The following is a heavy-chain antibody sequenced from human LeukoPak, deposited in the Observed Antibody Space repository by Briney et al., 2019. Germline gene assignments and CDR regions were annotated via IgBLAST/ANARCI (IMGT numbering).Heavy chain of an antibody. CDR2: IYYSGST. D-gene: IGHD5-18*01. CDR3: ARYSYGQYNYYYYYYMDV. Sequence: SSETLSLTCTVSGGSISSYYWSWIRQPPGKGLEWIGYIYYSGSTNYNPSLKSRVTISVDTSKNQFSLKLSSVTAADTAVYYCARYSYGQYNYYYYYYMDVWGKGTTVTVSS. J-gene: IGHJ6*03. CDR1: GGSISSYY. V-gene: IGHV4-59*01.